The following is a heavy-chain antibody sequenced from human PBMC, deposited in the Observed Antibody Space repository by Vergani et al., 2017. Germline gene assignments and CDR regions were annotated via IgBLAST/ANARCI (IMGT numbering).Heavy chain of an antibody. CDR1: GYSFTSYW. Sequence: EVQLVQSGAEVKKPGESLKISCKGSGYSFTSYWIGWVRQMPGKGLEWMGIIYPGDSDTRYSPSFHGQVTISADKSISTSYLQWSSLKAADTAIYYCARGVAAAGRGFDYWGQGTLVTVSS. CDR3: ARGVAAAGRGFDY. CDR2: IYPGDSDT. V-gene: IGHV5-51*03. J-gene: IGHJ4*02. D-gene: IGHD6-13*01.